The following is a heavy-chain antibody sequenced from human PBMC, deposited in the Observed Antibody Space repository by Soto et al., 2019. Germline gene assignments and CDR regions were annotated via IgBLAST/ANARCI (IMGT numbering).Heavy chain of an antibody. Sequence: GVSVRLSCAASGFTFGIYGMHWVRQAPGKGLEWVAVISYDGSNKYYADSVKGRFTISRDNSKNTLYLQMNSLRAEDTAVYYCAKSYGSGSYPNYYYYGMDVWGQGT. CDR3: AKSYGSGSYPNYYYYGMDV. D-gene: IGHD3-10*01. V-gene: IGHV3-30*18. CDR2: ISYDGSNK. J-gene: IGHJ6*02. CDR1: GFTFGIYG.